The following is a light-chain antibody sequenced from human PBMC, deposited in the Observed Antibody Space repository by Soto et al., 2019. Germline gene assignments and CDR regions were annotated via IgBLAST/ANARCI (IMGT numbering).Light chain of an antibody. Sequence: DIQLTQSPSFLSASVGDRVTITCRASQGISDYFAWYQQKLGKAPKLLIFAASTLQSGVPSRFSGSGSGTEFTLTISSLQPEDFATYYCQQLNSYPSTFGQGTRLEIK. CDR1: QGISDY. J-gene: IGKJ5*01. V-gene: IGKV1-9*01. CDR3: QQLNSYPST. CDR2: AAS.